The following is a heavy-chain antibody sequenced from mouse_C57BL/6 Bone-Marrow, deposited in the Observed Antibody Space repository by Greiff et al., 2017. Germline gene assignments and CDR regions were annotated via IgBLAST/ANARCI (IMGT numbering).Heavy chain of an antibody. CDR2: IDPSDSYT. CDR3: ARERGYYGLFDY. J-gene: IGHJ2*01. V-gene: IGHV1-69*01. D-gene: IGHD1-2*01. CDR1: GYTFTSYW. Sequence: QVQLQQPGAELVLPGASVKLSCKASGYTFTSYWMHWVKQRPGQGLEWIGEIDPSDSYTNYNQKFKGKFTLTVDKSSSTAYMQLSRLTSEDSAVDYCARERGYYGLFDYWGQGTTLTVSA.